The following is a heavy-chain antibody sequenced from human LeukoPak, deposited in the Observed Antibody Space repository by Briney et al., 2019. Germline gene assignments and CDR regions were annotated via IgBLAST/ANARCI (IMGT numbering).Heavy chain of an antibody. J-gene: IGHJ4*02. V-gene: IGHV3-21*01. CDR2: ISSSGSYI. CDR1: GFTFSYYS. Sequence: GGSLRLSCAASGFTFSYYSMNWVRQAPGKGLGWVSSISSSGSYIYYADSVKGRFTLSRDNDEKSLYLQMNSPRAEDTAVYYCAREYSSSSDRLDYWGQGTLVTVSS. CDR3: AREYSSSSDRLDY. D-gene: IGHD6-6*01.